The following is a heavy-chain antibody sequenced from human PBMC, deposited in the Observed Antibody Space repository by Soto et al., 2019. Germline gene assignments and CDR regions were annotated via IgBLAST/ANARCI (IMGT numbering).Heavy chain of an antibody. CDR2: INPNSGGT. CDR1: GYTFTGYY. Sequence: QVQLVQSGAEVKKPGASVKVSCKASGYTFTGYYMHWVRQAPGQGLEWMGWINPNSGGTNYAQKFQGCFTMTRDTSTRKAYMEMSRLRSADKAVYYCARVGKGPSGSGSLAHWGQGTLVTVSS. J-gene: IGHJ4*02. CDR3: ARVGKGPSGSGSLAH. V-gene: IGHV1-2*04. D-gene: IGHD3-10*01.